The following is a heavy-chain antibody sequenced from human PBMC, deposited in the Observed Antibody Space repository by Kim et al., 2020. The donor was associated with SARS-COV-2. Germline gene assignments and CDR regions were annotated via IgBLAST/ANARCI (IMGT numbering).Heavy chain of an antibody. CDR3: ARERLETEYNWNYAWFDP. V-gene: IGHV4-59*01. J-gene: IGHJ5*02. Sequence: SRIHISVDTSKNQFSLKLSSVTAADTAVYYCARERLETEYNWNYAWFDPWGQGTLVTVSS. D-gene: IGHD1-7*01.